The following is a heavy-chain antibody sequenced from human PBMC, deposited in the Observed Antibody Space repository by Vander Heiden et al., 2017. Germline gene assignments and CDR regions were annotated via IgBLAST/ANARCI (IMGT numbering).Heavy chain of an antibody. CDR1: GFTFSSYS. V-gene: IGHV3-21*01. CDR3: AREGSTRDNWFDP. CDR2: ISSSDIYI. Sequence: EVQLVESGGGLVTPGGSLRLSCAASGFTFSSYSMNWVRQAPGKGLEWVSSISSSDIYIYYADSVKGRFTISRDNAKNSLYLQMNSLRAEDTAVYYCAREGSTRDNWFDPWGQGTLVTVSS. J-gene: IGHJ5*02. D-gene: IGHD2-2*01.